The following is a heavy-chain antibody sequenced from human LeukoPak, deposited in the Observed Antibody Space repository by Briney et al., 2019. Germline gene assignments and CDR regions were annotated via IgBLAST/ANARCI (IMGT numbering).Heavy chain of an antibody. V-gene: IGHV3-30*02. Sequence: GGSLRLSCAASGFTFSNYGMLWVRHAPGKGLELVSFIRSDGSNKYYADSVKGRFTISRDNSKNTLYLQMNSLRVEDTAVYYCAKDRTELGDFVDYWGQGTLVTVSS. D-gene: IGHD2-21*02. J-gene: IGHJ4*02. CDR3: AKDRTELGDFVDY. CDR2: IRSDGSNK. CDR1: GFTFSNYG.